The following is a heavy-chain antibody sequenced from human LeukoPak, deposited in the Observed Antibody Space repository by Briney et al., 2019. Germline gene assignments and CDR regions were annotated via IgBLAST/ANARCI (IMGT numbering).Heavy chain of an antibody. J-gene: IGHJ6*02. V-gene: IGHV1-24*01. CDR2: FDPEDGET. Sequence: AASVKVSCKVSGYTLTELSMHWVRQAPGKGLEWMGGFDPEDGETIYAQKFQGRVTMTEDTSTDTAYMELSSLRSEDTAVYYCATDVSTMVRGLPRPYGVDVWGQGTTVTVSS. D-gene: IGHD3-10*01. CDR3: ATDVSTMVRGLPRPYGVDV. CDR1: GYTLTELS.